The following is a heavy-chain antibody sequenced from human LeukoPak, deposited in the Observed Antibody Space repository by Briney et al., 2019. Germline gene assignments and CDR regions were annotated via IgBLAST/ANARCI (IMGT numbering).Heavy chain of an antibody. D-gene: IGHD6-19*01. CDR3: ATTYSSGWYFHY. J-gene: IGHJ4*02. CDR2: INPNSGST. CDR1: RYTFTDYF. Sequence: ASVKVSCKPSRYTFTDYFMHCGRQAPGQGLEWMGWINPNSGSTKYAQKFQGRVTMTRDSSISTAYMEVNRLTSDDTAVYHCATTYSSGWYFHYWGQGTLVTVSS. V-gene: IGHV1-2*02.